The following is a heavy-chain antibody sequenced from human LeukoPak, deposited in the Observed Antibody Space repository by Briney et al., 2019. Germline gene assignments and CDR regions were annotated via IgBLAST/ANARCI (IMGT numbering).Heavy chain of an antibody. CDR2: IYAGGNT. J-gene: IGHJ4*02. CDR1: GFSVGTNY. CDR3: AKAPVTSCRGAYCYPFDS. D-gene: IGHD2-21*01. V-gene: IGHV3-53*01. Sequence: GGSLRLSCAASGFSVGTNYMTWVRQAPGKGLEWVSMIYAGGNTYYRDSVRGRFTISRDNSKNTLYLQMNSLRAEDAAVYFCAKAPVTSCRGAYCYPFDSWGQGTLVTVSS.